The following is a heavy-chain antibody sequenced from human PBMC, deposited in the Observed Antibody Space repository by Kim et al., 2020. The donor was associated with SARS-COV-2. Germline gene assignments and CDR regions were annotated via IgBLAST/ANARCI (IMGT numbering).Heavy chain of an antibody. J-gene: IGHJ4*01. CDR2: IGGGVGNT. CDR1: GFSFSRYG. D-gene: IGHD2-8*01. Sequence: GGSLRLSCTASGFSFSRYGMGWVRQAPGKGLEWVSTIGGGVGNTYYADSVKGRFTISRDNSKNTLYLQMNSLGAEDTALYYCAKRGYCGNSGSCYHYF. CDR3: AKRGYCGNSGSCYHYF. V-gene: IGHV3-23*01.